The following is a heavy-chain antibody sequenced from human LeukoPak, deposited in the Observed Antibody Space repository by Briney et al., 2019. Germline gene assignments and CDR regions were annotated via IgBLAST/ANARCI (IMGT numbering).Heavy chain of an antibody. CDR3: ARGEMITFGGVIVISTFDI. CDR2: INPNSGGT. Sequence: ASVKVSCKASGYTFTGYYIHWVRQAPGQGLEWMGWINPNSGGTYYAQKFQGRVTVTRVTSTNTAYMDLSRLISDDTAVYYCARGEMITFGGVIVISTFDIWGQGTMVTVS. J-gene: IGHJ3*02. D-gene: IGHD3-16*02. CDR1: GYTFTGYY. V-gene: IGHV1-2*02.